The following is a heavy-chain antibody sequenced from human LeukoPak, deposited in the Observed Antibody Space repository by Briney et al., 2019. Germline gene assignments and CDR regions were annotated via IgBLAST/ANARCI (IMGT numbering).Heavy chain of an antibody. CDR2: IKSKTDGGTT. Sequence: PGGSLRLSCAASGFTFSNAWMSWVRQAPGKGLEWVGRIKSKTDGGTTDYAAPVKGRFTISRDDSKNTLYLQMNSLKTEDTAVYYCTLNYEGAVIWFDPWGQGTLVTVSS. CDR1: GFTFSNAW. V-gene: IGHV3-15*01. D-gene: IGHD1-7*01. CDR3: TLNYEGAVIWFDP. J-gene: IGHJ5*02.